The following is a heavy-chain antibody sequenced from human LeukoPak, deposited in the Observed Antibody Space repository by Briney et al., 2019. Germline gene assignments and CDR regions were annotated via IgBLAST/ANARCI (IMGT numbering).Heavy chain of an antibody. CDR3: AKDSGLVSRGY. V-gene: IGHV3-23*01. Sequence: GGSLRLSCTASGFTFSSYPMSWVRQAPGKGLEWVSAISGSGGSTYYADCVKGRLTISRDTSKNTLYLQMNGLRAEDTAVYYCAKDSGLVSRGYWGQGTLVTVSS. CDR2: ISGSGGST. D-gene: IGHD6-19*01. J-gene: IGHJ4*02. CDR1: GFTFSSYP.